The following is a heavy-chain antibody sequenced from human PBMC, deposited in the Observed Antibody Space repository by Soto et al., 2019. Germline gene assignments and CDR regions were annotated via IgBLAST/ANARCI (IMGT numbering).Heavy chain of an antibody. CDR1: GFTFSSYG. J-gene: IGHJ1*01. Sequence: GGSLRLSCAASGFTFSSYGMHWVRQAPGKGLEWVAVISYDGSNKYYADSVKGRFTISRDNSKNTLYLQMNSLRAEDTAVYYCAKDGAYYYDSSGYLDQYFQHWGQGTLVTVSS. D-gene: IGHD3-22*01. V-gene: IGHV3-30*18. CDR3: AKDGAYYYDSSGYLDQYFQH. CDR2: ISYDGSNK.